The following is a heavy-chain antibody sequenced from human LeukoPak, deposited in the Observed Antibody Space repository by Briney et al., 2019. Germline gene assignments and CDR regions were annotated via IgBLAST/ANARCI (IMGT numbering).Heavy chain of an antibody. D-gene: IGHD1-14*01. V-gene: IGHV3-20*04. CDR1: GFTFHNYG. Sequence: GGSLRLSCAASGFTFHNYGMSWVRQVPGKGLEWVSSINANGDSTAYADSVRGRFTISRDNAKISLYLQMNSLRVEDTAFYYCVKDRRNPYRPEGPFDPWGQGTLVTVSS. CDR2: INANGDST. CDR3: VKDRRNPYRPEGPFDP. J-gene: IGHJ5*02.